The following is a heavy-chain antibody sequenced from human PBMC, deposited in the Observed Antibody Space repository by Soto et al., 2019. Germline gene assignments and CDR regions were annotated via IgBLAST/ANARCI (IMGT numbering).Heavy chain of an antibody. D-gene: IGHD2-21*02. J-gene: IGHJ6*02. CDR1: GFTFSSYG. Sequence: QVQLVESGGGVVQPGRSLRLSCAASGFTFSSYGMHWVRQAPGKGLEWVAVISYDGSNKYYADSVKGRFTISRDNSKNTLYLQMNSLRAEDTAVYYCAKDWDIVVVTAIWYGMDVWGQGTTVTVSS. CDR2: ISYDGSNK. V-gene: IGHV3-30*18. CDR3: AKDWDIVVVTAIWYGMDV.